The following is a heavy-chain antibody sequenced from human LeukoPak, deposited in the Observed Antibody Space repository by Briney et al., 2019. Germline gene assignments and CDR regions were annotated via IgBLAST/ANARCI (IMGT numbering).Heavy chain of an antibody. CDR1: GGSISSYY. CDR2: IYYSGST. CDR3: ARVPHLIAAAAPGYFDY. V-gene: IGHV4-59*01. J-gene: IGHJ4*02. Sequence: SETLSLTCTVSGGSISSYYWSWIRQPPGKGLEWIGYIYYSGSTNYNPSLKSRVTISVDTSKNQFSLKLSSVTAADTAEYYCARVPHLIAAAAPGYFDYWGQGTLVTVSS. D-gene: IGHD6-13*01.